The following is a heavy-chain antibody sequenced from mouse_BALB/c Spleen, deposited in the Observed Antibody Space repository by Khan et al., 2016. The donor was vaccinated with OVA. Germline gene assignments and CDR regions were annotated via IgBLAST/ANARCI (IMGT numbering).Heavy chain of an antibody. Sequence: VELVESGPGLVAPSQSLSITCTVSGFSLPSYGVSWVRQPPGKGLEWLGVIWGDGNTNFHSALRSRLSISKDNSKSQVFLKLNSLQTDDTATYYCAKDWGYYAVDYGGQGTSVTVSS. CDR2: IWGDGNT. CDR1: GFSLPSYG. D-gene: IGHD4-1*01. J-gene: IGHJ4*01. V-gene: IGHV2-3*01. CDR3: AKDWGYYAVDY.